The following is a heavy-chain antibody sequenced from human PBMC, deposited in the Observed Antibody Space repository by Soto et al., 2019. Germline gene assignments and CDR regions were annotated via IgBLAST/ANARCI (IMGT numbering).Heavy chain of an antibody. CDR2: IYHSGST. J-gene: IGHJ5*01. CDR3: ARAQLAGTWFDS. D-gene: IGHD3-10*01. V-gene: IGHV4-30-2*01. CDR1: GGSISSGGYS. Sequence: SETLSLTCAVSGGSISSGGYSWNWIRQPPGKGLEWIGYIYHSGSTLYNPSLKSRVTISVDKSKNQFSLKLTSVTAADTAVYFCARAQLAGTWFDSWGQGTPV.